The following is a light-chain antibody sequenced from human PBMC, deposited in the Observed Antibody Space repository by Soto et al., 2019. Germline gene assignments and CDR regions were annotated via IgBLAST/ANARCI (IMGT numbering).Light chain of an antibody. CDR3: QQRSIRPPLYT. V-gene: IGKV3-11*01. J-gene: IGKJ2*01. CDR1: QSVSSY. CDR2: DTS. Sequence: EMVLSQSPATLSLSPGERATLSCRASQSVSSYLAWYQQKPGQAPRLLIYDTSKRATGIPARFRGGGSGTDFTLTISSLEPEDFAVYSCQQRSIRPPLYTFGQGTKLEVK.